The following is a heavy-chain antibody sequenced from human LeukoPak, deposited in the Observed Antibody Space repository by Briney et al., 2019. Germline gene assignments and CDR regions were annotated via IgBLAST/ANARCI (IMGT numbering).Heavy chain of an antibody. V-gene: IGHV4-61*02. CDR3: ARDREVGATGYYFDY. CDR1: GGSISSGSYY. CDR2: IYTSGST. Sequence: PSQTLSLTCTVSGGSISSGSYYWSRIRQPAGKGLEWIGRIYTSGSTTYNSSLKSRVTISLDTSKNHFSLRLSSVTAADTAVYYCARDREVGATGYYFDYWGQGTLVTVSS. D-gene: IGHD1-26*01. J-gene: IGHJ4*02.